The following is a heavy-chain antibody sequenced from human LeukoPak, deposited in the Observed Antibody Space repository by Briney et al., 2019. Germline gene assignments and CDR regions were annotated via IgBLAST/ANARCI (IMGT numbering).Heavy chain of an antibody. CDR3: AHSKRHSSSPSLDY. V-gene: IGHV2-5*02. D-gene: IGHD2-2*01. Sequence: SGPTLVNPTQTLTLTCTFSGFSLTTSGVGVGWIRQPPGKALEWLALIYWDDDKRYSPSLKTRLTITKDTSKNQVVLTVTNMDPVDTATYYCAHSKRHSSSPSLDYWGQGTLVTVSS. J-gene: IGHJ4*02. CDR2: IYWDDDK. CDR1: GFSLTTSGVG.